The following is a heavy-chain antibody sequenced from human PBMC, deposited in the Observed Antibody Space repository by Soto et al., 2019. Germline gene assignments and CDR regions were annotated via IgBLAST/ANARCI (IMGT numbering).Heavy chain of an antibody. V-gene: IGHV3-23*01. Sequence: GRSLRLSCAASGFTFSSYAMSWVRQAPGKGLEWVSAISGSGGSTYYADSVKGRFTISRDNSKNTLYLQMNSLRAENPAVYYCANPPFTAINSQRFNPWGQGTLVTVSS. D-gene: IGHD5-18*01. J-gene: IGHJ5*02. CDR1: GFTFSSYA. CDR2: ISGSGGST. CDR3: ANPPFTAINSQRFNP.